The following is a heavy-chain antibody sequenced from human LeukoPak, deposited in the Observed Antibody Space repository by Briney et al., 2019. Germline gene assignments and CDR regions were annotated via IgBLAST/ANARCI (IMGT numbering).Heavy chain of an antibody. V-gene: IGHV3-21*05. CDR1: GFIFRHYT. CDR2: IRSNGDDI. J-gene: IGHJ5*02. CDR3: ARDKDWAFDP. D-gene: IGHD3/OR15-3a*01. Sequence: PGGSLRLSCAASGFIFRHYTMTWVRQAPGKGLEWVSHIRSNGDDIRYADFVEGRFTISRDDAKNSLFLQMNSLRAEDTAVYYCARDKDWAFDPWGQGTLVTVSS.